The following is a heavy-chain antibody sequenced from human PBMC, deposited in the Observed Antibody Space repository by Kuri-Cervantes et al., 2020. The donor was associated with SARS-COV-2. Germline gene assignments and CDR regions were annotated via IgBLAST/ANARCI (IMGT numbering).Heavy chain of an antibody. Sequence: SETLSLACTVSGGSISSSSYYWGWIRQPPGKGLEWIGSIYYSGSTYYNPSLKSRVTISVDTSKNQFSLKLSSVTAADTAVYYCARVVPAAVFDYWGQGTPVTVSS. CDR1: GGSISSSSYY. CDR3: ARVVPAAVFDY. D-gene: IGHD2-2*01. J-gene: IGHJ4*02. CDR2: IYYSGST. V-gene: IGHV4-39*01.